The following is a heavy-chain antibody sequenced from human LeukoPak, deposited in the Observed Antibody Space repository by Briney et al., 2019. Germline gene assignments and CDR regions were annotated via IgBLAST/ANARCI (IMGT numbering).Heavy chain of an antibody. V-gene: IGHV4-61*02. Sequence: SETLSLTCTVSGGSISSGSYYWSWIRQPAGKGLEWIGRIYTSGSTNYNPSPKSRVTISVDTSKNQFSLKLSSVTAADTAVYYCARDGSSGYYSAWFDPWGQGTLVTVSS. CDR1: GGSISSGSYY. J-gene: IGHJ5*02. D-gene: IGHD3-22*01. CDR3: ARDGSSGYYSAWFDP. CDR2: IYTSGST.